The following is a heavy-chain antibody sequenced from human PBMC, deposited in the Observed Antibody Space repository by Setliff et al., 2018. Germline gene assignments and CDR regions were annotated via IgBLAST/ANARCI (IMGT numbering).Heavy chain of an antibody. CDR2: ISAYNGNT. CDR1: GYTFTSYG. Sequence: GASVKVSCKASGYTFTSYGISWVRQAPGQGLEWMGWISAYNGNTNYAQKLQGRVTMTTDTSTSTAYMELRSLRSEDTAVYYCARDLITGTTEYYYGMDVWGQGTTVTVSS. V-gene: IGHV1-18*01. CDR3: ARDLITGTTEYYYGMDV. D-gene: IGHD1-20*01. J-gene: IGHJ6*02.